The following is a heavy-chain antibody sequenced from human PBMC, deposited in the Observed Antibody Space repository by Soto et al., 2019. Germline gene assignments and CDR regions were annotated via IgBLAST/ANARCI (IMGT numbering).Heavy chain of an antibody. CDR2: IIPIFGTA. J-gene: IGHJ4*02. Sequence: GASVKVSCKASGGTFSSYAISWVRQAPGQGLEWMGGIIPIFGTANYAQKFQGRVTITADESTSTAYMELSSLRSGDTAVYYCARMYYYDSSGYLNYWGQGTLVAVSS. CDR1: GGTFSSYA. CDR3: ARMYYYDSSGYLNY. V-gene: IGHV1-69*13. D-gene: IGHD3-22*01.